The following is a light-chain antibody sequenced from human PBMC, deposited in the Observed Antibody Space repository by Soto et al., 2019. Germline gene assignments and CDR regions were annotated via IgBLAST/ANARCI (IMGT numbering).Light chain of an antibody. CDR2: GAS. V-gene: IGKV3-15*01. J-gene: IGKJ1*01. Sequence: EIVMTQSPATLSVSPGERATLSCGASQSVSSNLAWYQQKPGQAPRLLIYGASTRATGIPTRFIGRGSGTEFTLTISRLQSDDFALYYCQQYHDWPPWTFGQGTKVEVK. CDR3: QQYHDWPPWT. CDR1: QSVSSN.